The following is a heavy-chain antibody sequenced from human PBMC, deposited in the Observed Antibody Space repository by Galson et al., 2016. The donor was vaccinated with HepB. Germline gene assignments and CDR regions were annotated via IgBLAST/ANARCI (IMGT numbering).Heavy chain of an antibody. V-gene: IGHV2-5*01. D-gene: IGHD6-13*01. CDR1: GFSLRTSGVG. J-gene: IGHJ4*02. CDR3: AHSGRRTSSWYNEPYFFDA. CDR2: VHWNDDN. Sequence: PALVKPTQTLTLTCDFSGFSLRTSGVGVGWSRQPPGKALEWLALVHWNDDNYYSPSLRSRLTLKKDSSRNQVVLFTANMDPVDTATYFCAHSGRRTSSWYNEPYFFDAWGQGILVTVSS.